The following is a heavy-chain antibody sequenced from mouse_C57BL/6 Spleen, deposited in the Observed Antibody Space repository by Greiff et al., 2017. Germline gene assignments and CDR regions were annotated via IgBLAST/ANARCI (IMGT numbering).Heavy chain of an antibody. CDR2: IYPGSGST. V-gene: IGHV1-55*01. CDR1: GYTFTSYW. CDR3: ARNYYDCDEGFAY. J-gene: IGHJ3*01. D-gene: IGHD2-4*01. Sequence: QVQLQQPGAELVKPGASVKMSCKASGYTFTSYWITWVKQRPGQGLEWIGDIYPGSGSTNYNEKFKSKATLTVDTSSSTAYMQLSSLTSEDSAVYYCARNYYDCDEGFAYWGQGTLVTVSA.